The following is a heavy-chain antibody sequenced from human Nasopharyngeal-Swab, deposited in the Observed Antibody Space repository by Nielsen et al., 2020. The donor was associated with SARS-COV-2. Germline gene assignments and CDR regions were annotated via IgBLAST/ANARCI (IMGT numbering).Heavy chain of an antibody. CDR1: GFTFSSYG. D-gene: IGHD6-13*01. J-gene: IGHJ4*02. CDR3: AKSIFSYSSSAYYFDF. V-gene: IGHV3-30*18. Sequence: GESLKISCAASGFTFSSYGMHWVRQAPGKGLEWVAVISYDGSNKYYADSVKGRFTISSDNSKNTLYLQMNSLRAEDTAVYYCAKSIFSYSSSAYYFDFWGQGTLVTVSS. CDR2: ISYDGSNK.